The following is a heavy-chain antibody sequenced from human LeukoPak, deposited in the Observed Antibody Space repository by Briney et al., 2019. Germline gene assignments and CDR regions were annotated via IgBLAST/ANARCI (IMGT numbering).Heavy chain of an antibody. D-gene: IGHD4-17*01. Sequence: PGGSLRLSCAASGFTFSSYWMHWVRQVPNQGLMWVSRINSDETISEYVDSVNGRFTISRDNAKNTLYLQMNSLRAEDTAVYYCARDPTPYGDYRRYYFDYWGQGTLVTVSS. CDR1: GFTFSSYW. V-gene: IGHV3-74*01. CDR2: INSDETIS. CDR3: ARDPTPYGDYRRYYFDY. J-gene: IGHJ4*02.